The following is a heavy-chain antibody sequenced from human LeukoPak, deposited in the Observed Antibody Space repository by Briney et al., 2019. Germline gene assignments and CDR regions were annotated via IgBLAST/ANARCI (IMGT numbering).Heavy chain of an antibody. CDR2: ISSSGSTI. Sequence: PAGSLRLSCAASGFTFSGYYMSWLRQAPGKGLEGVSYISSSGSTIYYADSVKGRFTLSRDNAKNSLYLQMNSLRAEDTAVYYCARDFSTIFGVVTPRFDPWGQGTLVTVSS. CDR1: GFTFSGYY. D-gene: IGHD3-3*01. V-gene: IGHV3-11*04. J-gene: IGHJ5*02. CDR3: ARDFSTIFGVVTPRFDP.